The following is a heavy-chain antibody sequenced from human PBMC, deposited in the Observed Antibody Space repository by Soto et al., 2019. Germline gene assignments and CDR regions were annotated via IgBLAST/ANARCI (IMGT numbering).Heavy chain of an antibody. CDR2: IIPIFETA. Sequence: VKVFCKTSGGTFCSFAISWVRQAPGQGLEWMGGIIPIFETANYAQKFLGRVTITADEITGTAYMELRSLRSEDTGVYYCARDLEVVVLGVDHYYYYGMDVWGQGTTVTVSS. V-gene: IGHV1-69*13. CDR1: GGTFCSFA. D-gene: IGHD2-15*01. CDR3: ARDLEVVVLGVDHYYYYGMDV. J-gene: IGHJ6*02.